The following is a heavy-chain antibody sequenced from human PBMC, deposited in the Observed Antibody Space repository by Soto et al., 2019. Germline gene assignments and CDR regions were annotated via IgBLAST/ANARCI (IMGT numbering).Heavy chain of an antibody. V-gene: IGHV4-31*03. J-gene: IGHJ6*02. CDR2: IYYSGST. CDR3: ARDGSSSWFGGMDV. CDR1: GVSIRGGGDY. Sequence: TLSHTCTVSGVSIRGGGDYLCCFRQHPGKGLEWIGYIYYSGSTYYNPSLKSRVTISVDTSKNQFSLKLSSVTAADTAVYYCARDGSSSWFGGMDVWGQGTTVT. D-gene: IGHD6-13*01.